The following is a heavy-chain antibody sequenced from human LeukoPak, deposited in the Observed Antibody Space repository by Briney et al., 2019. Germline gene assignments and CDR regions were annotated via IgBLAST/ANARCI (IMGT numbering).Heavy chain of an antibody. V-gene: IGHV1-2*06. CDR3: ARGPKANRFIAAAGILFDY. CDR1: GYTFTGYY. D-gene: IGHD6-13*01. Sequence: GASVKVSCKASGYTFTGYYMHWVRQAPGQGLEWMGRINPNSGGTNYAQKFQGRVTMTRDTSISTAYMELSRLRSDDTAVYYCARGPKANRFIAAAGILFDYWGQGTLVTVSS. J-gene: IGHJ4*02. CDR2: INPNSGGT.